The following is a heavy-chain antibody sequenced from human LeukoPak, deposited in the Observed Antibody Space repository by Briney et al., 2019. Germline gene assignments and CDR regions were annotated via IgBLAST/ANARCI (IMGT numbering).Heavy chain of an antibody. D-gene: IGHD6-13*01. J-gene: IGHJ4*02. Sequence: GGSLRLSCAASGFTFSSYSMNWVRQAPGKGLEWVSSISSSSSYIYYADSVKGRFTISRDNAKNSLYLQMNSLRAEDTAVYYCARDIRGSSWYFSAAGYWGQGTLVTVSS. CDR1: GFTFSSYS. CDR3: ARDIRGSSWYFSAAGY. V-gene: IGHV3-21*01. CDR2: ISSSSSYI.